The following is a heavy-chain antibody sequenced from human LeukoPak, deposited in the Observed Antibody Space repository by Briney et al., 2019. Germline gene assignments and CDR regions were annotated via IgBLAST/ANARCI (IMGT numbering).Heavy chain of an antibody. CDR2: IISDGSST. Sequence: GGSLRLSCAASGSTFSTYWMHWVRQAPGKGLVWVSRIISDGSSTSYVDSVKGRFTISRDNAKNTLYLQMNSLRAEDTAIYYCAREDVDITVATSGAFDIWGQGTMVTVSS. CDR1: GSTFSTYW. D-gene: IGHD6-19*01. J-gene: IGHJ3*02. CDR3: AREDVDITVATSGAFDI. V-gene: IGHV3-74*01.